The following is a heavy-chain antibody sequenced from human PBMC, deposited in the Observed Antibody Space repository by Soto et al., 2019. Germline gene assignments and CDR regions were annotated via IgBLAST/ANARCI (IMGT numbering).Heavy chain of an antibody. V-gene: IGHV1-3*01. J-gene: IGHJ4*02. D-gene: IGHD4-17*01. Sequence: ASVKVSCKASGYTFTSYAMHWVRQAPGQRLEWMGWINAGNGNTKYSQKFQGRVTITRDTSASTAYMELSSLRSEDTAVYYCARDGSDYGADFDYWGQGTLVTVS. CDR2: INAGNGNT. CDR1: GYTFTSYA. CDR3: ARDGSDYGADFDY.